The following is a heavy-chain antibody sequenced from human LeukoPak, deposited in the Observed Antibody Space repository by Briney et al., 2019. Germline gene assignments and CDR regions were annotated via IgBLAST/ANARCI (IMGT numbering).Heavy chain of an antibody. J-gene: IGHJ6*02. D-gene: IGHD3-3*01. V-gene: IGHV4-34*01. CDR3: ASPSDITIFGVVPHYYGMDV. Sequence: PSETLSLTCAVYGGSFSGYYWSWIRQPPGKGLEWIGEINHSGSTNYNPSLKSRVTISVDTSKNQFSLKLSSVTAADTAVYYCASPSDITIFGVVPHYYGMDVWGQGTTVTVSS. CDR2: INHSGST. CDR1: GGSFSGYY.